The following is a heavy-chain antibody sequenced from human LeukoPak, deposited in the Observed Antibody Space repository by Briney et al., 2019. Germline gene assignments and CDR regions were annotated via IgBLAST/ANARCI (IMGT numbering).Heavy chain of an antibody. CDR3: VKDRGGSPFYGMDV. V-gene: IGHV3-23*01. CDR2: ISGSGGAGT. Sequence: PGGSLRLSCAASGFTFSSYAMSWVRQAPGKGLEWVSTISGSGGAGTYYADSVKGRFTISRDSSKNTLYLPMNSLRAEDTAVYYCVKDRGGSPFYGMDVWGQGTTVTVSS. J-gene: IGHJ6*02. CDR1: GFTFSSYA. D-gene: IGHD1-26*01.